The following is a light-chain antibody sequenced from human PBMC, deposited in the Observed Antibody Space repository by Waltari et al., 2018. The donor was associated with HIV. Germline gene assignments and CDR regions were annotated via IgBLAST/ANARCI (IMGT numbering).Light chain of an antibody. V-gene: IGKV3D-15*01. J-gene: IGKJ1*01. CDR3: QQYNTWPRT. CDR2: ATS. CDR1: QSVITN. Sequence: EIVMTHSPATLSVSPGERVTFSCRASQSVITNLAWYQQKFGQPPRLLIYATSIRATNIPDRFSGGGSGTEFTLTISRLQSEDFAIYYCQQYNTWPRTFGQGTKVEV.